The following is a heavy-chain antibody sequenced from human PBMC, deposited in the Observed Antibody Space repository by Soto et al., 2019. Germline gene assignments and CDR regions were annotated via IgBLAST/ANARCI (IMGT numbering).Heavy chain of an antibody. CDR1: GFSLATDGVG. D-gene: IGHD6-6*01. CDR3: ARRRGMSMGRFDP. Sequence: QITLKESGPALVRPTQTLTLTCNFSGFSLATDGVGVGWIRQSPGGLLQWLALIYWDDDKRYSPSLRGRVTITKDTSRNQVVLTVTNVDPVDTGTYYCARRRGMSMGRFDPWGQGILVSVSS. V-gene: IGHV2-5*02. J-gene: IGHJ5*02. CDR2: IYWDDDK.